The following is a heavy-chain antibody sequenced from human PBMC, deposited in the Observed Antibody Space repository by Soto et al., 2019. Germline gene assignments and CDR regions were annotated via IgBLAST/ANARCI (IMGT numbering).Heavy chain of an antibody. V-gene: IGHV1-69*13. CDR1: GGTFSSYA. Sequence: ASVKVSCKASGGTFSSYAISWVRQAPGQGLEWMGGIIPIFGTANYAQKFQGRVTITADESTSTAYMELSSLRSEDTAVYYCARVRDDYYDSSGLVVWGQGTLVTVSS. CDR2: IIPIFGTA. J-gene: IGHJ4*02. CDR3: ARVRDDYYDSSGLVV. D-gene: IGHD3-22*01.